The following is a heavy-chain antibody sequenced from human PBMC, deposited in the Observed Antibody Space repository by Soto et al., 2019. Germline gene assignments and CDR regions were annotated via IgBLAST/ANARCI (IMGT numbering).Heavy chain of an antibody. CDR2: IYYSGST. D-gene: IGHD2-15*01. CDR1: GGSISSGDYY. Sequence: QVQLQESGPGLVKPSQTLSLTCTVSGGSISSGDYYWSWIRQPPGKGLEWIGYIYYSGSTYYNPSLKSRVTISVDTSKNQFSLKLSSVTAADTAVYYCARDPRYCSGGSCYSGYYYYGMDVWGQGTTVTVSS. J-gene: IGHJ6*02. V-gene: IGHV4-30-4*01. CDR3: ARDPRYCSGGSCYSGYYYYGMDV.